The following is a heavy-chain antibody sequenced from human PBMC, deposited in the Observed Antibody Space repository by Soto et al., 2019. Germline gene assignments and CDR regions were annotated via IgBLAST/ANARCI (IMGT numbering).Heavy chain of an antibody. CDR1: GFTFNSYA. V-gene: IGHV3-23*01. D-gene: IGHD2-15*01. CDR3: AKDIRQAGSCLDY. J-gene: IGHJ4*02. Sequence: EVQLLESGGGLVQPGGSLRLSCAASGFTFNSYAMSWVRQAPGKGLEWVSTISGSGGSTYYADSVEGRFTISRDNSKNTLYLQMNTLRAEDTAVYYCAKDIRQAGSCLDYWGQGTLVTVSS. CDR2: ISGSGGST.